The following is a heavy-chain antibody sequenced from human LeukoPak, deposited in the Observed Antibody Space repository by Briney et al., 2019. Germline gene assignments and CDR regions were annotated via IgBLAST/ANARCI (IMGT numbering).Heavy chain of an antibody. CDR2: INPHSGGT. CDR3: ARTYCSSTSCYYSPYYFDY. J-gene: IGHJ4*02. CDR1: GYTFTGYY. V-gene: IGHV1-2*02. Sequence: ASVKVSCKASGYTFTGYYMHWVRQAPGQGLEWMGWINPHSGGTNYAQKFQGRVTMTRDTSISTAYMELSRLRSDDTAVYYCARTYCSSTSCYYSPYYFDYWGQGTLVTVSS. D-gene: IGHD2-2*01.